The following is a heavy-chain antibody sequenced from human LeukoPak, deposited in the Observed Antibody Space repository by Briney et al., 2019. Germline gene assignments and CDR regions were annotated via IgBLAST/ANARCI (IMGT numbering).Heavy chain of an antibody. CDR1: GGSFSGYY. J-gene: IGHJ4*02. Sequence: SETLSLTCAVYGGSFSGYYWSWIRQPAGKGLEWIGRIYTSGSTNYNPSLKSRVTMSVDTSKNQFSLKLSSVTAADTAVYYCARDDFQRCFDYWGQGTLVTVSS. V-gene: IGHV4-4*07. CDR2: IYTSGST. CDR3: ARDDFQRCFDY. D-gene: IGHD2-21*02.